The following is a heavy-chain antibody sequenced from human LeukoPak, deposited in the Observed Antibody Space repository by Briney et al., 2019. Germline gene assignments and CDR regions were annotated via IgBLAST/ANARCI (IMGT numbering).Heavy chain of an antibody. CDR3: ASPRFYDSSGPTPPDAFDI. CDR1: GYIFTSYW. Sequence: GESLKISCKGSGYIFTSYWISWVRQMPGKGLEWMGRIDPSDSYTNYSPSFQGHVTISADKSISTAYLQWSSLKASDTAMYYCASPRFYDSSGPTPPDAFDIWGQGTMVTVSS. V-gene: IGHV5-10-1*01. CDR2: IDPSDSYT. D-gene: IGHD3-22*01. J-gene: IGHJ3*02.